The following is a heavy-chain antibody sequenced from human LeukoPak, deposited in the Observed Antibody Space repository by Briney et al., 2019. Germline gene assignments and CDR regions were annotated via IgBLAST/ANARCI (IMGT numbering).Heavy chain of an antibody. CDR3: ARVLGYCSGGSCSGYGMDV. D-gene: IGHD2-15*01. V-gene: IGHV4-59*01. CDR1: GGSISTYH. J-gene: IGHJ6*02. CDR2: IYYSGST. Sequence: PSETLSLTCTVSGGSISTYHWSWIRQPPGKGLEWIGYIYYSGSTNYNSSLKSRVTISADTSKNQFSLKLSSVTAADTAVYYCARVLGYCSGGSCSGYGMDVWGQGTTVTVSS.